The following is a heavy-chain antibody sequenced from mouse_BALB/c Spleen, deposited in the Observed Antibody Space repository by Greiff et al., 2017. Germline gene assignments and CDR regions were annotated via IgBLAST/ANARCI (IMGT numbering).Heavy chain of an antibody. V-gene: IGHV1S29*02. Sequence: EVQLVESGPELVKPGASVKISCKASGYTFTDYNMHWVKQSHGKSLEWIGYIYPYNGGTGYNQKFKSKATLTVDNSSSTAYMELRSLTSEDSAVYYCATPYGNYVGWFAYWGQGTLVTVSA. D-gene: IGHD2-1*01. J-gene: IGHJ3*01. CDR1: GYTFTDYN. CDR2: IYPYNGGT. CDR3: ATPYGNYVGWFAY.